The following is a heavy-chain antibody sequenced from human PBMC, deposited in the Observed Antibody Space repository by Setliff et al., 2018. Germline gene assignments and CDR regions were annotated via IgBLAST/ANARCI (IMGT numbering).Heavy chain of an antibody. J-gene: IGHJ5*02. CDR2: ISAYNGNT. D-gene: IGHD2-2*01. Sequence: ASVKVSCKASGYTFSNFGFSWVRQAPGQGLEWMGWISAYNGNTNYAQRLRGRVTMTTDTSTNTAYMELRSLTSDDTATYYCVRDRHSFVVPPEEAWFDPWGQGTLVTVSS. CDR3: VRDRHSFVVPPEEAWFDP. V-gene: IGHV1-18*01. CDR1: GYTFSNFG.